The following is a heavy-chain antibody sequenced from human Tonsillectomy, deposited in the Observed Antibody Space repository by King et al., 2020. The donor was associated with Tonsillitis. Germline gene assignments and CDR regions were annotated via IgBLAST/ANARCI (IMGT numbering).Heavy chain of an antibody. CDR3: AREGTWGSNWFDP. D-gene: IGHD7-27*01. Sequence: QLQESGPGLVKPSPTLSLTCTVSGGSISSGGYYWSWIRQPAGKGLEWIGRIYMSGSTNYNPSLKSRVTMSVDTSKNQFSLKLNSVTAADTAVYFCAREGTWGSNWFDPWGQGALVTVSS. CDR2: IYMSGST. V-gene: IGHV4-61*02. CDR1: GGSISSGGYY. J-gene: IGHJ5*02.